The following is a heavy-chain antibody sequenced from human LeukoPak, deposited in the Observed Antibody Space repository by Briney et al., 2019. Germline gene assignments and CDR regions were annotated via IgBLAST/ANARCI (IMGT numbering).Heavy chain of an antibody. V-gene: IGHV4-34*01. CDR1: GGSFSGYY. CDR3: ARDYGDYVMTDYYYGMDV. CDR2: INHSGST. D-gene: IGHD4-17*01. Sequence: PSETLSLTCAVYGGSFSGYYWSWIRQPPGKGLEWIGEINHSGSTNYNPSLKSRVTISVDTSKNQFSLKLSSVTAADTAVYYCARDYGDYVMTDYYYGMDVRGQGTTVTVSS. J-gene: IGHJ6*02.